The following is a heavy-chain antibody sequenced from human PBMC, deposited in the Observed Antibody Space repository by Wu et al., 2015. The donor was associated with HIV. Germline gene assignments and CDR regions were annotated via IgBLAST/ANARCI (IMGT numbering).Heavy chain of an antibody. CDR3: ARRPPAASDGYNSGNAFDI. CDR1: GYTFTSYG. V-gene: IGHV1-18*01. Sequence: QVQLVQSGAEVKKPGASVKVSCKASGYTFTSYGISWVRQAPGQGLEWMGWISAYNGNTNYAQKLQGRVTMTTDTSTSTAYMELRSLRSDDTAVYYCARRPPAASDGYNSGNAFDIWGQGDNGHRLF. D-gene: IGHD5-24*01. J-gene: IGHJ3*02. CDR2: ISAYNGNT.